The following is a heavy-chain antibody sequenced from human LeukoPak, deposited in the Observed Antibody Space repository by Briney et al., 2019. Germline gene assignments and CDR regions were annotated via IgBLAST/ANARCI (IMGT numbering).Heavy chain of an antibody. CDR3: AREEGTFDY. Sequence: GGSLRLSCAASGFTLRSYWMAWVRQAPGKGLEWVANIKSDGSDKYSLDSVKGRFTISRDNAKNSLYLQMNSLRVEDTAVYYCAREEGTFDYWGQGTPVTVSS. CDR1: GFTLRSYW. J-gene: IGHJ4*02. D-gene: IGHD3-10*01. V-gene: IGHV3-7*01. CDR2: IKSDGSDK.